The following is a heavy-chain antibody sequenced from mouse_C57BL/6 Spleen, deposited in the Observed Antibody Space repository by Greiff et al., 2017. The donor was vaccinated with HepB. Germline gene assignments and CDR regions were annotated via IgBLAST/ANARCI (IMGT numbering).Heavy chain of an antibody. D-gene: IGHD2-4*01. CDR3: VRHGGIYYDYDEFQFAY. CDR1: GFSFNTYA. V-gene: IGHV10-1*01. CDR2: IRSKSNNYAT. Sequence: EVQLVESGGGLVQPKGSLKLSCAASGFSFNTYAMNWVRQAPGKGLEWVARIRSKSNNYATYYADSVKDRFTISRDDSESMLYLQMNNLKTEDTAMYYCVRHGGIYYDYDEFQFAYWGQGTLVTVSA. J-gene: IGHJ3*01.